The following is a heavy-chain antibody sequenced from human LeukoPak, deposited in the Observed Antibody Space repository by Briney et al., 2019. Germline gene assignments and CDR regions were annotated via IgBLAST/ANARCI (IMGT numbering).Heavy chain of an antibody. CDR3: ANDLKATMVRGVIRYDY. V-gene: IGHV3-23*01. CDR1: GFMFRSYG. Sequence: GGSLRLSCAASGFMFRSYGMNWVRQAPGKGLEWVSGITGSGDITYYADSVKGQFTISRDNSKNTLYLQMNSLRAEDTAVYYCANDLKATMVRGVIRYDYWGQGTLVTVAS. J-gene: IGHJ4*02. CDR2: ITGSGDIT. D-gene: IGHD3-10*01.